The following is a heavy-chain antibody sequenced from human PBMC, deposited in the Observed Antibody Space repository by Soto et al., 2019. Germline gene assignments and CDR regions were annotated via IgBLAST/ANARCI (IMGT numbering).Heavy chain of an antibody. CDR3: ASYSSSSSVCSGGSCPNECSFDY. CDR1: GGSISSGGYY. J-gene: IGHJ4*02. CDR2: IYYSGST. Sequence: SETLSLTCTVSGGSISSGGYYWSWIRQHPGKGLEWIGYIYYSGSTYYNPSLKSRVTISVDTSKNQFSLKLSSVTAADTAVYYCASYSSSSSVCSGGSCPNECSFDYWGQGTLVNVS. D-gene: IGHD2-15*01. V-gene: IGHV4-31*03.